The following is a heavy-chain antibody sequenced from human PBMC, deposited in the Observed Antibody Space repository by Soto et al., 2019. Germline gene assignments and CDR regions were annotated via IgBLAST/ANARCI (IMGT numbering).Heavy chain of an antibody. D-gene: IGHD3-10*01. CDR2: VYYNENT. V-gene: IGHV4-39*01. J-gene: IGHJ5*02. CDR3: ARRERYYGSQGCFDP. Sequence: SXSVSLRSSVSVGCIRSFTYYWCCIRQPPGKGLEWIGTVYYNENTYYNPSLKSRVTITVDTAKNQFSLNLRSVTAADTAMYFCARRERYYGSQGCFDPWGPGTLVTVS. CDR1: VGCIRSFTYY.